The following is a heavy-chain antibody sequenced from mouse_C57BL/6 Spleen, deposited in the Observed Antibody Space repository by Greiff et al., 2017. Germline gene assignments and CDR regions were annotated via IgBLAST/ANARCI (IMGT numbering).Heavy chain of an antibody. CDR2: IHPSDSDT. CDR3: AIEYYGYLYAMDY. CDR1: GYTFTSYW. J-gene: IGHJ4*01. V-gene: IGHV1-74*01. Sequence: QVQLKQPGAELVKPGASVKVSCKASGYTFTSYWMHWVKQRPGQGLEWIGRIHPSDSDTNYNQKFKGKATLTVDKSSSTAYMQLSSLTSEDSAVYYCAIEYYGYLYAMDYWGQGTSVTVSS. D-gene: IGHD2-2*01.